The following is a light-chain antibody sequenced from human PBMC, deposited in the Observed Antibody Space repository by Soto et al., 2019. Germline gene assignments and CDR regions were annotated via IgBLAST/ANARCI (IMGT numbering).Light chain of an antibody. CDR3: QQRSSWPLLT. CDR1: KSISIY. CDR2: DAV. V-gene: IGKV3-11*01. Sequence: EIVLTQSPATLSLSPGERAILSCRASKSISIYLAWYQQKPGQAPRLLIYDAVNRASGIPARFSGSGSGTDFTLTISSLEPEDFAVYYCQQRSSWPLLTFGGGTKVEI. J-gene: IGKJ4*01.